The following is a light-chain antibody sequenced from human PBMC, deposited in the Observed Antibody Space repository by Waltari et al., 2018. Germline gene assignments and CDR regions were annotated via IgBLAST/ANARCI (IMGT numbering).Light chain of an antibody. CDR3: MQGTHEPT. CDR2: EIC. Sequence: DVLMTQSPLSLPVTLGPSASISCSSSLSLVSGDGHPYLHWFHQRPGQAPRRLIYEICGRDVGVPDRFSASGSGTEFTLKISRVEAEDVGVYYCMQGTHEPTFGQGTKLEIK. V-gene: IGKV2-30*01. J-gene: IGKJ2*01. CDR1: LSLVSGDGHPY.